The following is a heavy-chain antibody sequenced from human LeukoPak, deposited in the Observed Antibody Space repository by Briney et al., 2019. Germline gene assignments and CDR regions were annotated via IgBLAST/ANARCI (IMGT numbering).Heavy chain of an antibody. D-gene: IGHD3-22*01. CDR3: ARLYYDSSGYYQICYFDY. J-gene: IGHJ4*02. V-gene: IGHV4-39*01. Sequence: SETLSLTCTVSGGSISSSSYYWGWIRQPPGKVLELIGSIYYSGSTYYNPSLKSRVTISVDTSKTQFSLNLSSVTAADTAVYYCARLYYDSSGYYQICYFDYWGQGTLVTVSS. CDR2: IYYSGST. CDR1: GGSISSSSYY.